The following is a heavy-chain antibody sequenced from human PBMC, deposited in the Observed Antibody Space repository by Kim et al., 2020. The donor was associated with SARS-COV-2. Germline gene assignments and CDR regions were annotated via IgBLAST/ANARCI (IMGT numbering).Heavy chain of an antibody. J-gene: IGHJ3*02. V-gene: IGHV3-9*01. D-gene: IGHD4-17*01. Sequence: GGSLRLSCAASGFTFDDYAMHWVRQAPGKGLEWVSGISWNSGSIGYADSVKGRFTISRDNAKNSLYLQMNSLRAEDTALYYCAKGDYGDYVGAFDIWGQG. CDR2: ISWNSGSI. CDR1: GFTFDDYA. CDR3: AKGDYGDYVGAFDI.